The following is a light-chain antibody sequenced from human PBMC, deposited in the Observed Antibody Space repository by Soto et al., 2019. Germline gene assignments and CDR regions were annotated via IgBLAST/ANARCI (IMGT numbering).Light chain of an antibody. Sequence: QYVLTQPASVSGSPGQSITISCTGSSSDVGGYNSVSWYQQHPGKAPKLMIYDVSNRPSGVSNRFSGSKSGNTASLSISGLQAEDEADYYCSSYTSSNTLVFGGGTKLTVL. CDR2: DVS. J-gene: IGLJ2*01. CDR3: SSYTSSNTLV. V-gene: IGLV2-14*03. CDR1: SSDVGGYNS.